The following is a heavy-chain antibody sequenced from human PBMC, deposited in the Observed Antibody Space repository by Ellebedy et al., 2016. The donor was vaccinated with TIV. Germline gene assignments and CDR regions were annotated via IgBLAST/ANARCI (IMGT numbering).Heavy chain of an antibody. CDR2: IWYDGSNK. D-gene: IGHD3-22*01. CDR3: ARDSHSSGYYYFDY. J-gene: IGHJ4*02. CDR1: GFTFSSYG. V-gene: IGHV3-33*01. Sequence: GGSLRLXXAASGFTFSSYGMHWVRQAPGKGLEWVAVIWYDGSNKYYADSVKGRFTISRDNSKNTLYLQMNSLRAEDTAVYYCARDSHSSGYYYFDYWGQGTLVTVSS.